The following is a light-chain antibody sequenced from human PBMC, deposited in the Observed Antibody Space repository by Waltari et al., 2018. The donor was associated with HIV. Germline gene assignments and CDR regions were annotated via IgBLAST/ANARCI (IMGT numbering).Light chain of an antibody. J-gene: IGLJ2*01. CDR1: SSDVGNYNY. CDR3: CSYAGSYTVGV. V-gene: IGLV2-11*01. Sequence: QSALTQPRSVSGSPGQSVTISCTGTSSDVGNYNYVSWYQQHPGKAPKFMIYDVSKRPHGVPERFSGSKSGNTASLTISGRQAEDEADYYCCSYAGSYTVGVFGGGTKVTVL. CDR2: DVS.